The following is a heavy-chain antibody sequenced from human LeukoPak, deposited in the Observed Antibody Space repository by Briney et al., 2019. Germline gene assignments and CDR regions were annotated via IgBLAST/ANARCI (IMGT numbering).Heavy chain of an antibody. J-gene: IGHJ6*02. Sequence: SETLSLTCTVSGGSISSYYWSWIRQPPGKGLEWIGYIYYSGSTNYNPSLKSRVTISVDTSKNQFSLKLSSVTAADTAVYYCAREDIVATYGMDVWGQETTGTVSS. CDR3: AREDIVATYGMDV. CDR1: GGSISSYY. CDR2: IYYSGST. D-gene: IGHD5-12*01. V-gene: IGHV4-59*01.